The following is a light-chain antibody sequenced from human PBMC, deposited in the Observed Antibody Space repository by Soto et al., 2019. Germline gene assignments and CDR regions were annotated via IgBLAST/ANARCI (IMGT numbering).Light chain of an antibody. J-gene: IGKJ5*01. CDR3: QQFEDFPRAII. V-gene: IGKV1-33*01. Sequence: DIQMTQSPSSLSAPVGDRVTITCQASQDISTYLNWYQQKPGKAPKLLIYDASNLETGVPSRFSGSGSGTDFTFTISSLQPEDIATYYCQQFEDFPRAIIFGQGTRLEIK. CDR2: DAS. CDR1: QDISTY.